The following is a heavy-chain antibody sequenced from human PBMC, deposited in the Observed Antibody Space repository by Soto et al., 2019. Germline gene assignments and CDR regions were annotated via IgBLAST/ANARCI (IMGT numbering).Heavy chain of an antibody. CDR1: GFSVTTAW. J-gene: IGHJ6*02. D-gene: IGHD2-15*01. CDR2: VYTSAEGGAT. CDR3: TTGSVEGF. V-gene: IGHV3-15*07. Sequence: EVQLVDSGGGLVKPGGSLRPSCEPFGFSVTTAWMNWVRQAPGKGLEWVGRVYTSAEGGATNYAAPVKGRFTISRDDSKNTVYLQMNSLMTEDTAVYYCTTGSVEGFWGQGTTVTVSS.